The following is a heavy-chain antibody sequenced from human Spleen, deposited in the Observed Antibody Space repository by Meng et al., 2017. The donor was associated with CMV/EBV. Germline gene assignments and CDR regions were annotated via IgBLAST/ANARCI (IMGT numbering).Heavy chain of an antibody. CDR2: INSDGSST. CDR1: GFTFSSYW. V-gene: IGHV3-74*01. CDR3: ARDGSNKGFDYFDY. D-gene: IGHD2-15*01. Sequence: GGSLRLSCAASGFTFSSYWMHWVRQAPGKGLVWVSRINSDGSSTTYADSVKGRLTISRDNAKNTLYLQMNSLRVEDTAVYYCARDGSNKGFDYFDYWGQGTLVTVSS. J-gene: IGHJ4*02.